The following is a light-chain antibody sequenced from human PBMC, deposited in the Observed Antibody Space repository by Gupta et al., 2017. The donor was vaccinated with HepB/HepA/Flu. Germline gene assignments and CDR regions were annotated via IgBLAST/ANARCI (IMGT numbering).Light chain of an antibody. J-gene: IGKJ2*01. CDR1: QTISNY. CDR3: QQSDDFPRT. Sequence: DIQMTQSPSSLSASVGDSVTITCRASQTISNYLNWYQQKPGRAPKLLIYAASTVQSGVPSRFSGSGSGTDFTLTIRSLQPEDFATYYCQQSDDFPRTFGQGTKLEIK. V-gene: IGKV1-39*01. CDR2: AAS.